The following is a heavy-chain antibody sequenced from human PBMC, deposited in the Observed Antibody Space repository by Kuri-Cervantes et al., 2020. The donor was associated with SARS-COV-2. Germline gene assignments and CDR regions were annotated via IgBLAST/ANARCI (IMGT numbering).Heavy chain of an antibody. D-gene: IGHD2-2*02. CDR2: IYPGDSDT. CDR3: ARLRGYCSSTSCHSYYYYYGMDV. J-gene: IGHJ6*02. V-gene: IGHV5-51*01. CDR1: GYSFTSYW. Sequence: GGSLRLSCKGSGYSFTSYWIGWVRQMPGKGLEWMGIIYPGDSDTRYSPSFQGQVTISADKSISTAYLQWSSLKASDTAMYYCARLRGYCSSTSCHSYYYYYGMDVWGQGTTVT.